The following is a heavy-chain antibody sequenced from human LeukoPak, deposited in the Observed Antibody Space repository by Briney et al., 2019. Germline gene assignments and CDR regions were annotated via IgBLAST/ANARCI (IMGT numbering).Heavy chain of an antibody. V-gene: IGHV4-59*01. D-gene: IGHD3-22*01. CDR2: LHNNGRT. J-gene: IGHJ2*01. CDR1: GDSISSYY. CDR3: ARDPAKYDSSGYPNWYFDL. Sequence: AAETLSLTCTVSGDSISSYYWSWIRQPPGKGLEWIRYLHNNGRTTYNPSLKSRVTISVDTSKNQLSLKLTSVTAADTAVYYCARDPAKYDSSGYPNWYFDLWGRGTLVTVSS.